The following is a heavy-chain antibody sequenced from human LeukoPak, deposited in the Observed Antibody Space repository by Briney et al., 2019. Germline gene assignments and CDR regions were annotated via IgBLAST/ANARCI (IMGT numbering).Heavy chain of an antibody. Sequence: ASVKVSCKASGYTFTTYDINWVRQATGQGVEGMGWMNPNSGNTGYAQKFQGRVTMTRNTSISTAYMELSSLRSEDTAVYYCARGRGSGHKENWFDPWGQGTLVTVSS. V-gene: IGHV1-8*01. CDR3: ARGRGSGHKENWFDP. J-gene: IGHJ5*02. D-gene: IGHD6-19*01. CDR2: MNPNSGNT. CDR1: GYTFTTYD.